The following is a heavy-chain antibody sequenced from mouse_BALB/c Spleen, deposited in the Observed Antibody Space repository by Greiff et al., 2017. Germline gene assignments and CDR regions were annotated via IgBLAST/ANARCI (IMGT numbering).Heavy chain of an antibody. V-gene: IGHV4-1*02. CDR1: GFDFSRYW. CDR3: ARRGESSYYYGSRDRDYYAMDY. D-gene: IGHD1-1*01. Sequence: EVKLMESGGGLVQPGGSLKLSCAASGFDFSRYWMSWVRQAPGKGLEWIGEINPDSSTINYTPSLKDKFIISRDNAKNTLYLQMSKVRSEDTALYYCARRGESSYYYGSRDRDYYAMDYWGQGTSVTVSS. J-gene: IGHJ4*01. CDR2: INPDSSTI.